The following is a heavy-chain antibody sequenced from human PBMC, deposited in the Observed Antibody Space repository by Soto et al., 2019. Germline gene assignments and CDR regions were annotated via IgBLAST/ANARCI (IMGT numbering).Heavy chain of an antibody. V-gene: IGHV4-4*02. Sequence: SETLSLTCAVSGGSISSSNWWSWVRQPPGKGLEWIGEIYHSGSTNYNPSLKSRVTISVDKSKNQFSLKLSSVTAADTAVYYCARAQPELWGVQYFFYGMDVWGQGTTVTVSS. D-gene: IGHD3-16*01. CDR1: GGSISSSNW. CDR3: ARAQPELWGVQYFFYGMDV. J-gene: IGHJ6*02. CDR2: IYHSGST.